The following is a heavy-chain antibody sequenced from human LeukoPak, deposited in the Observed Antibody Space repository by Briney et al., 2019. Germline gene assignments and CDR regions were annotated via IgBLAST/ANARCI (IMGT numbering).Heavy chain of an antibody. J-gene: IGHJ4*02. CDR3: ARGLPDYGDYVFDY. CDR2: IIPIFGTA. D-gene: IGHD4-17*01. V-gene: IGHV1-69*05. Sequence: ASVQVSCKASGGTFSSYAISWVRQAPGQGLEWMGGIIPIFGTANYAQKFQGRVTITTDESTSTAYMELSSLRSEDTAVYYCARGLPDYGDYVFDYWGQGTLVTVSS. CDR1: GGTFSSYA.